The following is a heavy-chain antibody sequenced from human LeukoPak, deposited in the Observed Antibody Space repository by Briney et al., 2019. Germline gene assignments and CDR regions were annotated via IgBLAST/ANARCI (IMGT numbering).Heavy chain of an antibody. V-gene: IGHV3-21*06. D-gene: IGHD1-14*01. CDR2: IDTSSRAI. CDR3: ARATTLAGTKESGVEY. Sequence: GGSLRLSCAASGLTFVTYSMNWVRQAPGKGREWVSSIDTSSRAIYYTDSGKGRFTISRDNAKSALYLQMNSLRAEDTAVDYCARATTLAGTKESGVEYWGQGALVTVSP. CDR1: GLTFVTYS. J-gene: IGHJ4*02.